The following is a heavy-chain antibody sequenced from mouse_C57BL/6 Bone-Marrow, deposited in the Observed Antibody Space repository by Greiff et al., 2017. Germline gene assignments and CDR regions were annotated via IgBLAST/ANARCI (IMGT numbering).Heavy chain of an antibody. V-gene: IGHV14-4*01. CDR3: TTPLMTTVVAGWYFDV. Sequence: EVQLQQSGAELVRPGASVKLSCTASGFNIKDDYMHWVKQRPEQGLEWIGWIDPENGDTEYASKFKGKATITADTSSNTAYLQLSSLTSEDTAVYYCTTPLMTTVVAGWYFDVWGTGTTVTVSS. CDR1: GFNIKDDY. D-gene: IGHD1-1*01. J-gene: IGHJ1*03. CDR2: IDPENGDT.